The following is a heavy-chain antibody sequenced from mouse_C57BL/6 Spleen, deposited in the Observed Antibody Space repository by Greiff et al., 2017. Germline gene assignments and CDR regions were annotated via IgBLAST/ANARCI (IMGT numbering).Heavy chain of an antibody. CDR2: IRLKSDNYAT. V-gene: IGHV6-3*01. CDR3: TEELPYAMDY. CDR1: GFTFSNYW. Sequence: EVKLMESGGGLVQPGGSMKLSCVASGFTFSNYWMNWVRQSPEKGLEWVAQIRLKSDNYATHYAESVKGRFTISRDDSKSSVYLQMNNLRAEDTGIYYCTEELPYAMDYWGQGTSVTVSS. J-gene: IGHJ4*01.